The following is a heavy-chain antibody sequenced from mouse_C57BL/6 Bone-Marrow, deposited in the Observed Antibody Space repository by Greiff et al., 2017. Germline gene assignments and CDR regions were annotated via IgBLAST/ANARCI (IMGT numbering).Heavy chain of an antibody. V-gene: IGHV2-9-1*01. J-gene: IGHJ4*01. CDR2: IWTGGGT. CDR3: ARYDYYGKGAMDY. Sequence: QVQLKESGPGLVAPSQSLSITCTVSGFPLTSYAISWVRQPPGKGLEWLGVIWTGGGTNYTSALKSRLSISKDNSKSQVFLKMNSLQTDDTARYYCARYDYYGKGAMDYWGQGTSVTVSS. D-gene: IGHD1-1*01. CDR1: GFPLTSYA.